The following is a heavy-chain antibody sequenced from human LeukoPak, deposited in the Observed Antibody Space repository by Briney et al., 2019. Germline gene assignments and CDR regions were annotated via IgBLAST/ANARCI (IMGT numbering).Heavy chain of an antibody. V-gene: IGHV4-59*01. CDR2: IYYSGST. J-gene: IGHJ4*02. D-gene: IGHD2-2*02. Sequence: WETLSLTCTVSGGSISHYYWSWIRQPPGKGLEWIGYIYYSGSTTYNPSLKSRVTISVDTSKNQFSLKLSSVTAADTAVYYCARGSYCSRTTCYTSPFDYWGQGTLVTVSS. CDR1: GGSISHYY. CDR3: ARGSYCSRTTCYTSPFDY.